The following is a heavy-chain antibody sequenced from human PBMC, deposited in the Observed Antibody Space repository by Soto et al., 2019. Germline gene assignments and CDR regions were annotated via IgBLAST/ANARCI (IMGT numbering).Heavy chain of an antibody. D-gene: IGHD7-27*01. CDR2: IYYSGST. CDR3: ARAPLGTTLYYFDY. V-gene: IGHV4-61*01. J-gene: IGHJ4*02. CDR1: GCSVSSGSYY. Sequence: SETLSLTCTVSGCSVSSGSYYWSWIRQPPGKGLEWIGYIYYSGSTNYNPSLKSRVTISVDTSKNQFSLKLSSVTAADTAVYYCARAPLGTTLYYFDYWGQGTLVTVSS.